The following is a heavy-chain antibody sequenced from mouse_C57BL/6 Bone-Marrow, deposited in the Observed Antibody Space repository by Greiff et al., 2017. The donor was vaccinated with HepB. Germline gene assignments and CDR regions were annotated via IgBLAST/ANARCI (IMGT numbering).Heavy chain of an antibody. CDR3: SGSYYYGNSYYAMDY. CDR1: GYLLTDYN. J-gene: IGHJ4*01. V-gene: IGHV1-39*01. Sequence: EVQLQQSGPELVKPGASVKISCKASGYLLTDYNMNWVKQSNGKSLEWIGVINPNYGTTSYNQKFKGKATLTVDQSSSTAYMQLNSLTSEDSAVYYYSGSYYYGNSYYAMDYWGQGTSVTVSS. CDR2: INPNYGTT. D-gene: IGHD1-1*01.